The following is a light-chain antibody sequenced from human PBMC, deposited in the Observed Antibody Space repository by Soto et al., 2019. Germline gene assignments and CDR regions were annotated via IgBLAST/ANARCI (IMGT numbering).Light chain of an antibody. CDR2: DAS. CDR1: QSVSSY. J-gene: IGKJ1*01. CDR3: QQRSNWPRT. Sequence: EIVLTQSPATLSLSPGERATLYCRASQSVSSYLAWYQQKPGQAPRLLIYDASNRATGIPARFSGSGSGTDFTLTISSLGPEDFAVYYCQQRSNWPRTFGQGTKVDIK. V-gene: IGKV3-11*01.